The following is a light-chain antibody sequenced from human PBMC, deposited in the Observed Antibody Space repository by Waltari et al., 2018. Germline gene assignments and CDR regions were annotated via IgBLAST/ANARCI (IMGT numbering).Light chain of an antibody. CDR2: EVS. J-gene: IGLJ2*01. V-gene: IGLV2-14*01. CDR1: SSDVGGYNY. CDR3: SSYTSSSVV. Sequence: QSALTQPASVSGSPGQSITISCTGTSSDVGGYNYVSWYQQHPGEAPKLMIDEVSNRPSGVSNRFSGSKSGNTASLTISGLQAEDEADYYCSSYTSSSVVFGGGTKLTVL.